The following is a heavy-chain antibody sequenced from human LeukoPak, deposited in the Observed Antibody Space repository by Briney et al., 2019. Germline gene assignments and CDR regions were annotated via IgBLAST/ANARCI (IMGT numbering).Heavy chain of an antibody. CDR3: ARELWQQHMAFDY. CDR1: GFTFSSYG. CDR2: IWYDGSNK. Sequence: GGSLRLSCAASGFTFSSYGMHWVRQAPGEGLEWVAVIWYDGSNKYYADSVKGRFTISRDNSKNTLYLQMNSLRAEDTAVYYCARELWQQHMAFDYWGQGTLVTVSS. V-gene: IGHV3-33*01. J-gene: IGHJ4*02. D-gene: IGHD6-13*01.